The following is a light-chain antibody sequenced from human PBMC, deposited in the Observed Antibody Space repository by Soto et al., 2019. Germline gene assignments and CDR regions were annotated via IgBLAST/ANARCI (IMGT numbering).Light chain of an antibody. CDR2: KAS. J-gene: IGKJ1*01. Sequence: DIQMTKSPSTLSGSVGERVTITCRASQTISSWLAWYQQKPGKAPKLLIYKASTLKSGVPSRFSVSGSGTEFTLTISSLQPDDFATYYCQHYNSYSEAFGQGTNVDIK. V-gene: IGKV1-5*03. CDR1: QTISSW. CDR3: QHYNSYSEA.